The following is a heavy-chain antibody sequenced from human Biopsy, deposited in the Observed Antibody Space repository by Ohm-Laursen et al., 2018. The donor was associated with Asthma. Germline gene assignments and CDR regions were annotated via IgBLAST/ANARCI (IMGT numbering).Heavy chain of an antibody. D-gene: IGHD3-3*01. V-gene: IGHV4-34*01. CDR1: ALSVRDYY. CDR3: AGGPEWSGLDV. CDR2: SDHRGST. J-gene: IGHJ6*02. Sequence: SDTLSLTCSIYALSVRDYYWTWVRQSPGKGLEWIGESDHRGSTKVSPTLKSRVTISKDTSAFNFSLKGRSVTATDTAIYYCAGGPEWSGLDVWGQGTTVTVSS.